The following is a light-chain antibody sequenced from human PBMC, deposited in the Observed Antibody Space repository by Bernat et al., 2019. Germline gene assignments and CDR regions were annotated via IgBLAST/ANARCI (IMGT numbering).Light chain of an antibody. J-gene: IGLJ3*02. Sequence: QSALTQPASVSGSPGQSITISCTGTSSDVGAYNYVSWYQQHADRAPKLMIYDVNNRPSGVSNRFSGSKSGNTASLTISGLQAEDEADYYCSSYTSSVTLVFGGGTKLTVL. CDR1: SSDVGAYNY. CDR3: SSYTSSVTLV. CDR2: DVN. V-gene: IGLV2-14*03.